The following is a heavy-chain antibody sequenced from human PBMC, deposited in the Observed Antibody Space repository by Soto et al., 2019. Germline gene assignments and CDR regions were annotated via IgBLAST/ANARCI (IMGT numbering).Heavy chain of an antibody. D-gene: IGHD5-12*01. CDR2: IIPIFGTA. V-gene: IGHV1-69*13. CDR3: ARMGFSGYATFDY. J-gene: IGHJ4*02. CDR1: GGTFSSYA. Sequence: SVKVSCKASGGTFSSYAISWVRQAPGQGLEWMGGIIPIFGTANYAQKFQGRVTITADESTSTAYMELSSLRSEDTAVYYCARMGFSGYATFDYWGQGTLVTVSS.